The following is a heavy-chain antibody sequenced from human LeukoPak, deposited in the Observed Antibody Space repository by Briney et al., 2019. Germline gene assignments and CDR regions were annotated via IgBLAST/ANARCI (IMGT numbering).Heavy chain of an antibody. CDR1: GYSISSGYY. Sequence: SETLSLTCTVSGYSISSGYYWGWIWQPPGKGLEWIGSIYHSGSTYYNPSLKSRVTISVDTSKNQFSLKLSSVTAADTAVYYCARDDCTNGVCSNWFDPWGQGTLVTVSS. D-gene: IGHD2-8*01. V-gene: IGHV4-38-2*02. CDR3: ARDDCTNGVCSNWFDP. J-gene: IGHJ5*02. CDR2: IYHSGST.